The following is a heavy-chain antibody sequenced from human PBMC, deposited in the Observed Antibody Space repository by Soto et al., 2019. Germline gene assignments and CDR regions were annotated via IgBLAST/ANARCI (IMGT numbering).Heavy chain of an antibody. CDR2: IWYDGSNK. CDR1: GFTLSRYG. D-gene: IGHD2-2*01. CDR3: ARDRVSVVVVPANNYYYGKDV. V-gene: IGHV3-33*01. Sequence: GGSLRLSCAASGFTLSRYGMHWVRQAPGKGLEWVAVIWYDGSNKYYADSVKGRFTISRDNSKNTLYLQMNSLRAEDTAVYYCARDRVSVVVVPANNYYYGKDVWRQGTTVTVSA. J-gene: IGHJ6*01.